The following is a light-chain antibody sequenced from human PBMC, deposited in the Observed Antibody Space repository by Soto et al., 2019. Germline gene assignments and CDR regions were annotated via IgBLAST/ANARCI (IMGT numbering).Light chain of an antibody. CDR2: GAS. J-gene: IGKJ5*01. CDR3: QQYNHWRSIS. Sequence: EIVLTQSPGTLSLSPGERATLSCRASQSVSSSYLAWYQQKPGQAPRLLIYGASSRATGIPDRFSGSGSGTDFTLTVSSLQSEDFAVYYRQQYNHWRSISFGQGTRLEIK. CDR1: QSVSSSY. V-gene: IGKV3-20*01.